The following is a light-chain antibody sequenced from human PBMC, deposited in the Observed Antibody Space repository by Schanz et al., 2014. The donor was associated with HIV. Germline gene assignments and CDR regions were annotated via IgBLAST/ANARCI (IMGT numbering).Light chain of an antibody. CDR3: SSYTSSSSVV. CDR1: SGDVGAYDY. CDR2: DVN. Sequence: QSALTQPPSASGSPGQSVAISCNGTSGDVGAYDYVSWYQQHPGKAPKLMIYDVNNRPSGVSNRFSGSKSGNTASLTISGLQAEDEADYYCSSYTSSSSVVFGGGTKVTVL. V-gene: IGLV2-14*03. J-gene: IGLJ2*01.